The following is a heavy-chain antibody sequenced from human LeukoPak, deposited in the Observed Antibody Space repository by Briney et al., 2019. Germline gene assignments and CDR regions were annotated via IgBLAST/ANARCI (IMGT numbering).Heavy chain of an antibody. J-gene: IGHJ3*02. CDR2: INPNSGGT. CDR1: GYTFTGYY. V-gene: IGHV1-2*02. Sequence: GASVKVSCKASGYTFTGYYMHWVRQAPGRGLEWMGWINPNSGGTNYAQKFQGRVTMTRDTSISTAYMELSRLRSDDTAVYYCASFKWIQLWENAFDIWGQGTMVTVSS. CDR3: ASFKWIQLWENAFDI. D-gene: IGHD5-18*01.